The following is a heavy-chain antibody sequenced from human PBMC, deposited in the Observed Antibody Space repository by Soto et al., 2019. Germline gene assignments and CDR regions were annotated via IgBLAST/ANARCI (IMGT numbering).Heavy chain of an antibody. Sequence: PGGSLRLSCAASGFTFSSYWMHWVRQAPAKGLVWVSRINSDGSSTSYADSVKGRFTISRDNAKNTLYLQMNSLRAEDTAVYYYTRDPPGYGDNVLESDNWFDPWGQGTLVTVSS. CDR1: GFTFSSYW. CDR2: INSDGSST. V-gene: IGHV3-74*01. D-gene: IGHD4-17*01. J-gene: IGHJ5*02. CDR3: TRDPPGYGDNVLESDNWFDP.